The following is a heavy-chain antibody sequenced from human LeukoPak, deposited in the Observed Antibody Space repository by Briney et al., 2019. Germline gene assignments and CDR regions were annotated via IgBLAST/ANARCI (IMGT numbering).Heavy chain of an antibody. CDR1: GGSINSFY. CDR3: ARQSGRARGWLDP. D-gene: IGHD5-12*01. J-gene: IGHJ5*02. Sequence: SETLSLTCTVSGGSINSFYWSWIRQAPGKGLEWIGNIYYSGNTNYNPSLKSRVTISIDTSKNQFSLKLSSVTAANTAVYYCARQSGRARGWLDPWGQGTLVTVSS. V-gene: IGHV4-59*08. CDR2: IYYSGNT.